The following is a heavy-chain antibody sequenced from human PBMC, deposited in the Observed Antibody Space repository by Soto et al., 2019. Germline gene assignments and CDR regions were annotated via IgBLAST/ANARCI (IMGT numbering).Heavy chain of an antibody. CDR2: ISYSGST. CDR3: ATMGTPATGLYYFDY. J-gene: IGHJ4*02. V-gene: IGHV4-30-4*01. Sequence: SETLSLTCTFSGGSISSGNYYLSWVRQPPGKGVEWIGFISYSGSTYYNASLKSRVTISVDTSKNQFSLNLSFVPAADTAVYYCATMGTPATGLYYFDYWGQGTLVTVSS. D-gene: IGHD1-7*01. CDR1: GGSISSGNYY.